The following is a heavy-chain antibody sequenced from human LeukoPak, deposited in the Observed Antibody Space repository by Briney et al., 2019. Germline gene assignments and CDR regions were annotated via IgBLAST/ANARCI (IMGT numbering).Heavy chain of an antibody. Sequence: PSETLSLTCTVSGYSISSGHYWGWIRQPPGKGLEWIGSMYHSGSTYYNPPLKSRVTISEDTSKNLFSLRLRSVTAADTAAYFCARGRVSSSTWYSTYYYYFYMDVWGKGTTVTVSS. J-gene: IGHJ6*03. D-gene: IGHD1-1*01. CDR3: ARGRVSSSTWYSTYYYYFYMDV. CDR1: GYSISSGHY. V-gene: IGHV4-38-2*02. CDR2: MYHSGST.